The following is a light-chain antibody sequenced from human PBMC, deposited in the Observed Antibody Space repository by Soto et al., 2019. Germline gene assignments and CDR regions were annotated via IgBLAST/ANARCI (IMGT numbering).Light chain of an antibody. J-gene: IGLJ3*02. CDR1: SGHSNYI. V-gene: IGLV4-60*02. CDR3: ETWDTYIRL. CDR2: LERSGNY. Sequence: QSVLTQSSSASASLGSSVKLTCTLSSGHSNYIIAWHQQQPGKAPRYLMNLERSGNYNKRNGAPDPFSGHSSGADRYLTVSNLQFEDEADYYCETWDTYIRLFGGGTKLTVL.